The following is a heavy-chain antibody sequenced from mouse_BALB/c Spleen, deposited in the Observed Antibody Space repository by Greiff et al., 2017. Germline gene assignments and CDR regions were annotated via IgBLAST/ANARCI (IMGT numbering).Heavy chain of an antibody. Sequence: EVQVVESGGGLVQPGGSRKLSCAASGFTFSSFGMHWVRQAPEKGLEWVAYISSGSSTIYYADTVKGRFTISRDNPKNTLFLQMTSLRSEDTAMYYCARWKFITTVVATGAMDYWGQGTSVTVSS. D-gene: IGHD1-1*01. CDR2: ISSGSSTI. CDR3: ARWKFITTVVATGAMDY. J-gene: IGHJ4*01. CDR1: GFTFSSFG. V-gene: IGHV5-17*02.